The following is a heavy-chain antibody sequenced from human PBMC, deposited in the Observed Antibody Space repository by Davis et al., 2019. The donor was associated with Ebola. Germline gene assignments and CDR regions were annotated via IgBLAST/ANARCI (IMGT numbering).Heavy chain of an antibody. Sequence: GESLKISCAASGFTFSSYSMNWVRQAPGKGLEYVSAISSNGGSTYYANSVKGRFTISRDNSKNTLYLQMGSLRAEDMAVYYCARDQEKWELLLPGYWGQGTLVTVSS. D-gene: IGHD1-26*01. J-gene: IGHJ4*02. CDR1: GFTFSSYS. CDR3: ARDQEKWELLLPGY. V-gene: IGHV3-64*01. CDR2: ISSNGGST.